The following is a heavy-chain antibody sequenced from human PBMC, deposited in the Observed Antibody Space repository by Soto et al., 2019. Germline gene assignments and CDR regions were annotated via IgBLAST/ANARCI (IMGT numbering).Heavy chain of an antibody. J-gene: IGHJ3*01. CDR1: GGSISSYY. CDR2: IYYSGST. CDR3: AAEAGYCSVGSRPDAFDF. V-gene: IGHV4-59*01. Sequence: PSETLSLTCTVSGGSISSYYWSWIRQPPGKGLEWIGYIYYSGSTNYNPSLKSRVTISVDTSKNQFSLKLSSVTAADTAVYYCAAEAGYCSVGSRPDAFDFWGQGTMVTVSS. D-gene: IGHD2-15*01.